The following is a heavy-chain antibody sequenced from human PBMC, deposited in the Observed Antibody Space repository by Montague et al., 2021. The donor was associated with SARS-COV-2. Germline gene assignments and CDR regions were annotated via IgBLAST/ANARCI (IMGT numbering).Heavy chain of an antibody. D-gene: IGHD3-22*01. Sequence: VIPTQTLTLTCTLSGFSLTTSGMLVSWIRQPPGKALEWLALIXXXXDXYYGTSLKTRLAISKDTSKDQVVLTMTDMDPVDTATYYCARMVRDSSGYDAFDIWGQGTMVTVSS. CDR3: ARMVRDSSGYDAFDI. V-gene: IGHV2-70*13. CDR2: IXXXXDX. CDR1: GFSLTTSGML. J-gene: IGHJ3*02.